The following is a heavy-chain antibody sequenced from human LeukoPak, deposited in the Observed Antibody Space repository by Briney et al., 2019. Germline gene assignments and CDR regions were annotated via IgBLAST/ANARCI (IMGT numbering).Heavy chain of an antibody. CDR2: VDPEDGET. J-gene: IGHJ4*02. D-gene: IGHD1-26*01. V-gene: IGHV1-69-2*01. CDR3: ATVLGATHFDY. CDR1: GYTFTDYY. Sequence: ASVKISCKVSGYTFTDYYMHWVQQAPGKGLEWMGLVDPEDGETIYAGKFQGRVTITADTSTDTAYMELSSLRSEDTAVYYCATVLGATHFDYWGQGTLVTVSS.